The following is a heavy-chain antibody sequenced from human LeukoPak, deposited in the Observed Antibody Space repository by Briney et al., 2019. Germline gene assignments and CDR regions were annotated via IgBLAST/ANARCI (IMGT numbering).Heavy chain of an antibody. CDR3: ARRGWYERYYFQH. J-gene: IGHJ1*01. D-gene: IGHD6-19*01. CDR2: INHSGST. CDR1: GGSFSGYY. Sequence: PSETLSLTCAVYGGSFSGYYWSWIRQPPGKGLEWIGEINHSGSTNYNPPLKSRVTISVDTSKNQFSLKLSSVTAADTAVYYCARRGWYERYYFQHWGQGTLVTVSS. V-gene: IGHV4-34*01.